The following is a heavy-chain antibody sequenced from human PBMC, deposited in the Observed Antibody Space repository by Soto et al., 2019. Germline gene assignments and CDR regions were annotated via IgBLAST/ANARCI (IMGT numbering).Heavy chain of an antibody. CDR3: ANTGPPPYHSSGYYFDY. V-gene: IGHV3-23*01. J-gene: IGHJ4*02. D-gene: IGHD3-22*01. CDR1: GFTFSSYA. Sequence: GGSLRLSCAASGFTFSSYAMSWVRQAPGKGLEWVSAISGSGGSTYYADSVKGRFTISRDNSKNTLYLQMNSLRAEDTAVYYCANTGPPPYHSSGYYFDYWGQGTLVTVSS. CDR2: ISGSGGST.